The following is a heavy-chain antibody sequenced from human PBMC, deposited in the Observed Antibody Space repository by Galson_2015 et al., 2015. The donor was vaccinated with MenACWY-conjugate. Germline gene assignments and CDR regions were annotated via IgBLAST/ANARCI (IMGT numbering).Heavy chain of an antibody. CDR3: ARDRRDSSSRPYYFDY. CDR1: GFTFTSYA. Sequence: SLRLSCAASGFTFTSYAMDWVHQAPGKGLEWVSGISGTGGSTYYSDSVKGRFTISRDNAKNSLYLQMNSLRAEDTAVYYCARDRRDSSSRPYYFDYWGQGALVTVSS. D-gene: IGHD6-13*01. V-gene: IGHV3-23*01. CDR2: ISGTGGST. J-gene: IGHJ4*02.